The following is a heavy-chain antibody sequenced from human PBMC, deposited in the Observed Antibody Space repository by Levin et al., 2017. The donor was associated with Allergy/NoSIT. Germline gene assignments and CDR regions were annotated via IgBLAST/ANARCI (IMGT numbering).Heavy chain of an antibody. Sequence: GGSLRLSCAASGFTFSSYAMHWVRQAPGKGLEWVAVISYDGSNKYYADSVKGRFTISRDNSKNTLYLQMNSLRAEDTAVYYCARDQWELLGLLDYWGQGTLVTVSS. D-gene: IGHD1-26*01. V-gene: IGHV3-30-3*01. CDR3: ARDQWELLGLLDY. CDR2: ISYDGSNK. J-gene: IGHJ4*02. CDR1: GFTFSSYA.